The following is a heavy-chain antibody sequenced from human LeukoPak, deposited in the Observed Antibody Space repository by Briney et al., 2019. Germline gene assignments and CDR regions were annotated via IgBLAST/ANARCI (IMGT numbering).Heavy chain of an antibody. Sequence: ASVKVSCKASGYTFTGYYMHWVRQAPGQGLEWMGWINPNSGGTNYAQKFQGRVTMTRDTSISTAYMELSRLRSDDTAVYYCARYCSSTSCPDYWGQGTLVTVSS. J-gene: IGHJ4*02. D-gene: IGHD2-2*01. CDR1: GYTFTGYY. CDR3: ARYCSSTSCPDY. CDR2: INPNSGGT. V-gene: IGHV1-2*02.